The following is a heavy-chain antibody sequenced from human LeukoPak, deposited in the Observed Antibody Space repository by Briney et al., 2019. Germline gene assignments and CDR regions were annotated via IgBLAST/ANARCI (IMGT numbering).Heavy chain of an antibody. Sequence: PSETPSLTCTVSGVSIGSSSFYWGCIRQPPGKGLEWIGSVDYSDTTYYNPSLKSRVTISVDTSSNQFSLKLSSVTAADTAVYYCARHVKYYDGSGYPNTGGPIGDWGQGTLIIVSS. J-gene: IGHJ4*02. CDR3: ARHVKYYDGSGYPNTGGPIGD. D-gene: IGHD3-22*01. CDR1: GVSIGSSSFY. CDR2: VDYSDTT. V-gene: IGHV4-39*01.